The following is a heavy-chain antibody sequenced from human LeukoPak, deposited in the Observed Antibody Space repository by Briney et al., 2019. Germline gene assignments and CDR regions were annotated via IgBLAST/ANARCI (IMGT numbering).Heavy chain of an antibody. Sequence: SVKVSCKASGGTFSSYAISWVRQAPGQGLEWMGRIIPILGIANYAQKFQGRVTITADKSTSTAYMELSSLRSEDTAVYYCARGNSSSWYGGGNYWGQGTLVTVSS. V-gene: IGHV1-69*04. D-gene: IGHD6-13*01. J-gene: IGHJ4*02. CDR3: ARGNSSSWYGGGNY. CDR1: GGTFSSYA. CDR2: IIPILGIA.